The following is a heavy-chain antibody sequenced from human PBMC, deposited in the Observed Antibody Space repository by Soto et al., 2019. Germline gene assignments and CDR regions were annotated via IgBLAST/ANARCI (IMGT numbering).Heavy chain of an antibody. D-gene: IGHD3-10*01. CDR3: ARAPXSGSYYSGGYYYYGMDV. V-gene: IGHV4-30-2*01. CDR1: GGSISSGGYS. Sequence: SETLSLTCAVSGGSISSGGYSWSWIRQPPGKGLEWIGYIYHSGSTYYNPSLKSRVTISVDRSKNQFSLKLSSVTAADTAVYYCARAPXSGSYYSGGYYYYGMDVWGQGTTVTVSS. J-gene: IGHJ6*02. CDR2: IYHSGST.